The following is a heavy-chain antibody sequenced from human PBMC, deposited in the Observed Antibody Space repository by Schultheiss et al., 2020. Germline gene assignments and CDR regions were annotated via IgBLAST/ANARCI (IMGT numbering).Heavy chain of an antibody. D-gene: IGHD6-19*01. CDR1: GGSIRRGSYY. J-gene: IGHJ5*02. CDR3: ARHLTSGWYGGGWFDP. CDR2: INHSGST. Sequence: SETLSLTCTVSGGSIRRGSYYWSWIRQPAGKGLEWIGEINHSGSTNYNPSLKSRVTISVDTSKNQFSLKLSSVTAADTAVYYCARHLTSGWYGGGWFDPWGQGTLVTVSS. V-gene: IGHV4-39*01.